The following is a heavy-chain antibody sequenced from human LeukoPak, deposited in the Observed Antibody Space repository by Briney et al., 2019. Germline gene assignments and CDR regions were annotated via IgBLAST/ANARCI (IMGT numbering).Heavy chain of an antibody. V-gene: IGHV1-18*01. CDR1: GYTFNSYG. CDR3: ARDNGNYYYYYAMDV. CDR2: ITAYNGNT. Sequence: ASVKVSCKASGYTFNSYGISWVRQAPGQGLDWMGWITAYNGNTNYAQKLQGRVTMTTDTSTNTAYMELRSLRSDDTAVYYCARDNGNYYYYYAMDVWGQRTTVTVSS. J-gene: IGHJ6*02. D-gene: IGHD2-8*01.